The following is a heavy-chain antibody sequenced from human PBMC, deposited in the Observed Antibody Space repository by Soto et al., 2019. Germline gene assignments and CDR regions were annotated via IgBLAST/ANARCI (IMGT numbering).Heavy chain of an antibody. D-gene: IGHD3-10*01. V-gene: IGHV4-39*01. CDR3: ARLTMAANLDC. Sequence: PSETLSLTCTVSGGSISSSSYYWGWIRQPPGEGLEWIGSIYYSGSTYYNPSLKSRVTISVDTSKNQFSLKLSSVTAADTAVYYCARLTMAANLDCWGQGTLVTVSS. CDR1: GGSISSSSYY. CDR2: IYYSGST. J-gene: IGHJ4*02.